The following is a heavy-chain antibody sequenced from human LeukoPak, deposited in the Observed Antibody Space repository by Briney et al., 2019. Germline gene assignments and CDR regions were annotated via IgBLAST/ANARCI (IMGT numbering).Heavy chain of an antibody. CDR2: ISSSSSYI. D-gene: IGHD1-26*01. Sequence: GGSLRLPCAASGFTFSSYGMSWVRQAPGKGLEWVSSISSSSSYIYYADSVKGRFTISRDNAKNSLYLQMNSLRAEDTAVYYCARGGGSYDYWGQGTLVTVSS. CDR3: ARGGGSYDY. J-gene: IGHJ4*02. CDR1: GFTFSSYG. V-gene: IGHV3-21*01.